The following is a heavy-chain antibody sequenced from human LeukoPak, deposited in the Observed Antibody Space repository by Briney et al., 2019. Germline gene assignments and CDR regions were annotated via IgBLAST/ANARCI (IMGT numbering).Heavy chain of an antibody. CDR3: ARVRVGGSYYYAFDI. J-gene: IGHJ3*02. D-gene: IGHD1-26*01. CDR2: ISYDGSNK. Sequence: GGSLRLSCAASGLRVSDYYMSWVRQAPGKGLEWVAVISYDGSNKYYADSVKGRFTISRDNSKNTLYLQMNSLRAEDTAVYYCARVRVGGSYYYAFDIWGQGTMVTVSS. CDR1: GLRVSDYY. V-gene: IGHV3-30-3*01.